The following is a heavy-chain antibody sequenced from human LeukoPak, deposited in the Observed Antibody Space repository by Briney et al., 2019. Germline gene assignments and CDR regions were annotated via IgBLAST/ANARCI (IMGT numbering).Heavy chain of an antibody. V-gene: IGHV1-2*02. D-gene: IGHD2-15*01. CDR1: GYTFTGYY. CDR2: INPSSGGT. J-gene: IGHJ4*02. CDR3: ARGQNAVDYFDY. Sequence: GASVKVSCKASGYTFTGYYMHWVRQAPGQGLEWMGWINPSSGGTNYAQKFQGRVTMTRDTSISTAYMELSRLRSDDTAVYYCARGQNAVDYFDYWGQGTLVTVSS.